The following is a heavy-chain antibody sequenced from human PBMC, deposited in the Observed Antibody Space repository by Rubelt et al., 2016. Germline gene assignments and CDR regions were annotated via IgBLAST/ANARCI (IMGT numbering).Heavy chain of an antibody. CDR2: INPNSGGT. Sequence: QVQLVQSGAEVKKPGASVKVSCKASGYTFTGYYMHWVRQAPGQGLEWMGWINPNSGGTIFAQTFQGRVTMTRDTSNSTADMELGRLRADDTAVYYCVRRFDPWGQGTLVTVSS. CDR3: VRRFDP. CDR1: GYTFTGYY. V-gene: IGHV1-2*02. J-gene: IGHJ5*02.